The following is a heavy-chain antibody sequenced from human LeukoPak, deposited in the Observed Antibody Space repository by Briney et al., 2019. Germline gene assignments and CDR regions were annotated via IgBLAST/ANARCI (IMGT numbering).Heavy chain of an antibody. J-gene: IGHJ4*02. CDR2: ISYDGSNK. Sequence: GGSLRLSCAASGFTFSSYAMHWVRQAPGEGLEWVAVISYDGSNKYYADSVKGRFTISRDNSKNTLYLQMNSLRAEDTAVYYCAKGRWVQPAGYLDFSGQGTLVTVSA. CDR1: GFTFSSYA. CDR3: AKGRWVQPAGYLDF. D-gene: IGHD5-24*01. V-gene: IGHV3-30*07.